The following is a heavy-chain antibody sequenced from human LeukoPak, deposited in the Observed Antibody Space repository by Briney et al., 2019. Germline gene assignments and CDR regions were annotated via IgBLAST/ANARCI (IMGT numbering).Heavy chain of an antibody. J-gene: IGHJ4*02. Sequence: GASVKVSCKASGYTFTSYDINWVRQATGQGLEWMGWMNPNNGNTGYAQKFQGRVTMTRNTSISTAYMELSSLRSEDTAVYYCTTRGGSFSIFDYWGQGTLVTVSS. D-gene: IGHD1-26*01. CDR1: GYTFTSYD. CDR2: MNPNNGNT. CDR3: TTRGGSFSIFDY. V-gene: IGHV1-8*01.